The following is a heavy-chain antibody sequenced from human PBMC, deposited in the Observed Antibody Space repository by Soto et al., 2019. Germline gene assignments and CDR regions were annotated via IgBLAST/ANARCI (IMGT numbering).Heavy chain of an antibody. CDR2: IYRTGST. V-gene: IGHV4-4*02. J-gene: IGHJ4*02. CDR3: ASRDPGTSVDY. D-gene: IGHD1-7*01. Sequence: QVQLQESGPGLVKPSGTLSLTCAVSGASFTSNDWWTWFRQPPGRGREGIGEIYRTGSTNYNPSLKGRVTISLDKSENQFSLKLTSLAAADTDVYSCASRDPGTSVDYWGQGTLVTVSS. CDR1: GASFTSNDW.